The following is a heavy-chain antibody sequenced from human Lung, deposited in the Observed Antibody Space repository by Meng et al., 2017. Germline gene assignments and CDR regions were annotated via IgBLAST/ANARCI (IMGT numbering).Heavy chain of an antibody. CDR2: IDPKSGDT. CDR3: ARDEDISAAGKLFGDY. CDR1: GYNFPDYW. J-gene: IGHJ4*02. Sequence: VRLVRAGAEVKRPGASVKVSCKPSGYNFPDYWLHWVRRAPGQGLEWMGRIDPKSGDTHYAQRFQGRVTMTGDTSISTAYMELSGLRSDDTAMYYCARDEDISAAGKLFGDYWGQGTLVTVSS. D-gene: IGHD6-13*01. V-gene: IGHV1-2*06.